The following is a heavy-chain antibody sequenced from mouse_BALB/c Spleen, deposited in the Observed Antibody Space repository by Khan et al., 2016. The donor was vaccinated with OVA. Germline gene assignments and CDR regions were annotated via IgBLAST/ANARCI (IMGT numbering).Heavy chain of an antibody. V-gene: IGHV1S41*01. D-gene: IGHD1-1*01. J-gene: IGHJ4*01. CDR2: IAPGSGSS. CDR3: ERENYYGSSRYAMDY. Sequence: DLVKPGASVKLSCKASGYTFTSYWINWIKQRPGQGLEWIGRIAPGSGSSYYNEMFKGKATLTVDTSSSTAYIQLSSLSSEDSAVYFCERENYYGSSRYAMDYWGQGTSVTVSS. CDR1: GYTFTSYW.